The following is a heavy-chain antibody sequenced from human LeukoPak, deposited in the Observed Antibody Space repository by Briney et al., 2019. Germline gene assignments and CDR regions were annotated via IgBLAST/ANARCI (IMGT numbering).Heavy chain of an antibody. D-gene: IGHD3-9*01. Sequence: GGSLRLSCAASGFTFSSYSMNWVRQAPGKGLEWVSSISSSSSYIYYADSVKGRFTISRDNSKNTVYLQMNSLRAEDTAVYYCAKDLDGPPTDYWGQGTLITVSS. J-gene: IGHJ4*02. CDR2: ISSSSSYI. V-gene: IGHV3-21*01. CDR1: GFTFSSYS. CDR3: AKDLDGPPTDY.